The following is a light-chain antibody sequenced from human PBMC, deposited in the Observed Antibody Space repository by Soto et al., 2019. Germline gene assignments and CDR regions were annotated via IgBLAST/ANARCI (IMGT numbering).Light chain of an antibody. Sequence: DIQRPQSPSSLSASVGDRVTITCRASQSISSYLNWYQQKPGKAPKLLIYAASSLQSGVPSRFSGSGSGTDFTLTIGRLQPEDFATYYCQQSYSTPLTFGGGTKVDIK. CDR1: QSISSY. V-gene: IGKV1-39*01. CDR2: AAS. J-gene: IGKJ4*01. CDR3: QQSYSTPLT.